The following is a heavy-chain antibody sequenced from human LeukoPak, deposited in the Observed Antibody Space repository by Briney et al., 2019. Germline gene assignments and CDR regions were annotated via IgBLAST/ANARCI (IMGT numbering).Heavy chain of an antibody. V-gene: IGHV4-34*01. CDR2: INHSGST. D-gene: IGHD3-10*01. Sequence: SETLSLTCAVYGGSFSGYYWSWIRQPPGKGLEWIGEINHSGSTNYNPSLKSRVTISVDTSKNQLSLKLSSVTAADTAVYYCARGGVSMVRGVMPYYFDYWGQGTLVTVSS. CDR1: GGSFSGYY. J-gene: IGHJ4*02. CDR3: ARGGVSMVRGVMPYYFDY.